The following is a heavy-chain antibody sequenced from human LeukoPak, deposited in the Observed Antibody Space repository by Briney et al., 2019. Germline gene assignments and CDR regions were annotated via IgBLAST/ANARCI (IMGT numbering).Heavy chain of an antibody. CDR1: GGSISNYY. Sequence: PSETLSLTCTVSGGSISNYYWSWIRQTPGKGLEWMGHIYSSGSANYNPSLKSRATISIDTSKNQFSLTLSSVTAADTAVYYCARGRAQYDSTGYYYWGPGTLVTVSS. V-gene: IGHV4-59*01. CDR3: ARGRAQYDSTGYYY. J-gene: IGHJ4*02. CDR2: IYSSGSA. D-gene: IGHD3-22*01.